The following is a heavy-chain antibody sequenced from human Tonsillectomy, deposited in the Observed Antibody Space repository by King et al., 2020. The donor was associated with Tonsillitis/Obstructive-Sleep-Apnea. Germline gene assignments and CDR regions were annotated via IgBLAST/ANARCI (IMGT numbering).Heavy chain of an antibody. D-gene: IGHD4-17*01. V-gene: IGHV3-21*01. CDR2: TSTSGSYI. J-gene: IGHJ6*03. CDR1: RFTFSRYS. CDR3: ARVARDYGDSYYMDV. Sequence: VQLVESGGGLVKPGGSLRLSSAASRFTFSRYSVNWVRQAPGKGLEWVSSTSTSGSYIYYADSVKGRFTISRDNAKNSLYLQMNSLRAEDTAVYYCARVARDYGDSYYMDVWGKGTTVTVSS.